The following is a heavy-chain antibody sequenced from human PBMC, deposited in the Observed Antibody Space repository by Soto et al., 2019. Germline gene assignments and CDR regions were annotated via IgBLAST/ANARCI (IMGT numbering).Heavy chain of an antibody. CDR2: IYPSDSDT. V-gene: IGHV5-51*01. CDR3: ARKDKSGYFNWFDP. Sequence: GESLKISCRTSGYRFTSYWIAWVRQMPGKGLEWMGIIYPSDSDTRYSPSFQGQVTISADRSTSTVFLQWASLKASDTAVYFCARKDKSGYFNWFDPWGQGTLVTVSS. D-gene: IGHD3-22*01. CDR1: GYRFTSYW. J-gene: IGHJ5*02.